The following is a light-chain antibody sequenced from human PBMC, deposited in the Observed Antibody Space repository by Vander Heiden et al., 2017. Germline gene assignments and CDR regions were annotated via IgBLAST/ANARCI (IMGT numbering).Light chain of an antibody. CDR1: VIGTNS. CDR3: QVWDDGNDHYV. V-gene: IGLV3-21*02. Sequence: SSVLTRPPSGSVAPGQTATITCGGDVIGTNSVHWYQQKPGQAPVLVVYDDTDRPSGIPARFSGSKSRNTATLTISRVEAGDEADYYCQVWDDGNDHYVFASGTKVTVL. J-gene: IGLJ1*01. CDR2: DDT.